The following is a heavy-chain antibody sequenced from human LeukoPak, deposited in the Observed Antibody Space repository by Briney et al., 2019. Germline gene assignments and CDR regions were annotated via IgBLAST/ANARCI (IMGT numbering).Heavy chain of an antibody. CDR1: GYAFTSYG. CDR3: AREGRPYYYYGMDV. CDR2: ISAYNCNT. V-gene: IGHV1-18*01. Sequence: ASVKVSCKASGYAFTSYGISWVRQAPGQGLEWMGWISAYNCNTNYAQKLQGRVTMTTDTSTSTAYMELRSLRSDDTAVYYCAREGRPYYYYGMDVWGQGTTVTVSS. J-gene: IGHJ6*02.